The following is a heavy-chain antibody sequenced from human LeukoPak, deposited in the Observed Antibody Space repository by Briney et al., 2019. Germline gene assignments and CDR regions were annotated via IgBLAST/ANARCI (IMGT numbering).Heavy chain of an antibody. CDR2: INHSGST. CDR1: GGSFSGYY. V-gene: IGHV4-34*01. J-gene: IGHJ4*02. D-gene: IGHD3-16*01. Sequence: SETLSLTCAVYGGSFSGYYWSWIRQPPGKGLEWIGEINHSGSTNYNPSLKSRVTISVDTSKNRFSLKLSSVTAADTAVYYCARTRGRIMITFGGVHFDYWGQGTLVTVSS. CDR3: ARTRGRIMITFGGVHFDY.